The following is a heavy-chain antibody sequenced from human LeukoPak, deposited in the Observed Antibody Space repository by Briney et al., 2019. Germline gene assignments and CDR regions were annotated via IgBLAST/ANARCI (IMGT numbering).Heavy chain of an antibody. D-gene: IGHD1-1*01. V-gene: IGHV4-34*01. CDR2: INHSGST. J-gene: IGHJ4*02. CDR1: GGSFSGYY. Sequence: SETLSLTCAVYGGSFSGYYWSWIRQPPGKGLEWIGEINHSGSTNYNPSLKSRVTTSVDTSKNQFSLKLSSVTAADTAVYYCARGLFTTLDYWGQGTLVTVSS. CDR3: ARGLFTTLDY.